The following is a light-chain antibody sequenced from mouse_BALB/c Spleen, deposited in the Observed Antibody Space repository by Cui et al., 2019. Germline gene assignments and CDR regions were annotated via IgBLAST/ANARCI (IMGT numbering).Light chain of an antibody. V-gene: IGKV4-80*01. J-gene: IGKJ1*01. CDR3: HQWSSYQWP. CDR1: SSVSY. Sequence: QIVITQSTAIMSASLGEEITLTCSASSSVSYMHWYQQKSGTSPKLLIYSTSSLASGVPSRFSGSGSGTFYSLTISSVEAEDAADYYCHQWSSYQWPFGGGTKLEIK. CDR2: STS.